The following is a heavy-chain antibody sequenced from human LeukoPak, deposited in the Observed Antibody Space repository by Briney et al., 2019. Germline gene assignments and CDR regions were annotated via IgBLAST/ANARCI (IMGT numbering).Heavy chain of an antibody. J-gene: IGHJ4*02. CDR1: GGSISSGDYY. CDR2: IYYSGST. V-gene: IGHV4-30-4*01. Sequence: SETLSLTCTVSGGSISSGDYYWSWIRQPPGKGLEWIGYIYYSGSTYYNPSLKSRVTISVDTSKNQFSLKLSSVTAADTAVYYCARHTMIVPGLTEGFDYWGQGTLVTVSS. D-gene: IGHD3-22*01. CDR3: ARHTMIVPGLTEGFDY.